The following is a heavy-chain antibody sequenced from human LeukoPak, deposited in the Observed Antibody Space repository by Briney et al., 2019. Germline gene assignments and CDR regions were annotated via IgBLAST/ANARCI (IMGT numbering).Heavy chain of an antibody. CDR1: GGXISSSSYY. CDR2: IYYSGST. Sequence: LXXTXXVSGGXISSSSYYWGWVRQPPGKGLEWIGSIYYSGSTYYNPSLKSRVTISVDTSKNQFSLKLSSVTAADTAVYYCARHKPSGSYYYYLYYFDYWGQGTLVTVSS. J-gene: IGHJ4*02. CDR3: ARHKPSGSYYYYLYYFDY. D-gene: IGHD1-26*01. V-gene: IGHV4-39*01.